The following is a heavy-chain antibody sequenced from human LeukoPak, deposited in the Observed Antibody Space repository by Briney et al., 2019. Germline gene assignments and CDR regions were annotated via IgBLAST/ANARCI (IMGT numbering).Heavy chain of an antibody. D-gene: IGHD3-3*01. V-gene: IGHV4-39*07. Sequence: SETLSLTCTVSSGSISNSNYYWGWIRQPPGKGLEWIGSIFYSGSTDYNPSLKSRVTISVDTSKNQFSLKLSSVTAADTAVYYCALRTGRYLKRFLEWFHEGDAFDIWGQGTMVTVSS. CDR2: IFYSGST. CDR3: ALRTGRYLKRFLEWFHEGDAFDI. J-gene: IGHJ3*02. CDR1: SGSISNSNYY.